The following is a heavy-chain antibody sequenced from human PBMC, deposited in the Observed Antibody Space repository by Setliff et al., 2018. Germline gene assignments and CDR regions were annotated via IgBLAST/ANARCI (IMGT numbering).Heavy chain of an antibody. V-gene: IGHV7-4-1*02. J-gene: IGHJ6*03. CDR1: GYTISSYP. CDR3: ARASRFGTVKYRGDYYMDV. Sequence: ASVKVSCKVSGYTISSYPLNWVRQAPGQGLEWMGWINTKTATPSYAQGFTGRFVFSLDTSVSTAYLQISTLKPEDTAVYYCARASRFGTVKYRGDYYMDVWGKGTTVTAP. CDR2: INTKTATP. D-gene: IGHD3-10*01.